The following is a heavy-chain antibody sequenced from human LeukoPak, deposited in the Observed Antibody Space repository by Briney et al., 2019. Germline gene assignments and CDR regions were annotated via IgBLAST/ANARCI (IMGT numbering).Heavy chain of an antibody. D-gene: IGHD6-19*01. CDR2: IRYDGSNK. CDR1: GFTFSSYG. V-gene: IGHV3-30*02. Sequence: PGGSLRLSCAASGFTFSSYGMHWVRQAPGKGLEWVAFIRYDGSNKYYADSVKGRFTISRDNSKNTLYLQMDSLRAEDTAVYYCAKVRSGWHVYYYYMDVWGKGTTVTISS. J-gene: IGHJ6*03. CDR3: AKVRSGWHVYYYYMDV.